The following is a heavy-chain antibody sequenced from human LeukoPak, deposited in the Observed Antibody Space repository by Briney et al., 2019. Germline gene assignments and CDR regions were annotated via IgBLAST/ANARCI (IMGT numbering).Heavy chain of an antibody. J-gene: IGHJ3*02. D-gene: IGHD3-22*01. CDR1: GFTFSRYS. V-gene: IGHV3-21*01. CDR3: ARDYEYYDSSGCAFDI. CDR2: ISSSSSYI. Sequence: GGSLRLSCAASGFTFSRYSMNWVRQAPRRGLEWVSSISSSSSYIYYADSVKGRFTISRDNAKNSLYLQMNSLRAEDTAVYYCARDYEYYDSSGCAFDIWGQGTMVTVSS.